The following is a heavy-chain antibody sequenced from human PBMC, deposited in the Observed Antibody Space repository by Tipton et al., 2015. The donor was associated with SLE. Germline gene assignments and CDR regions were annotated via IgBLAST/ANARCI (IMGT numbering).Heavy chain of an antibody. D-gene: IGHD3-10*01. CDR3: ARDSSGPYYYYYMDV. J-gene: IGHJ6*03. CDR1: GGSISSYY. CDR2: IYYSGST. V-gene: IGHV4-59*12. Sequence: TLSLTCTVSGGSISSYYWSWIRQPPGKGLEWIGYIYYSGSTNYNPSLKSRVTMSVDTSKNQFSLKLSSVTAADTAGYYCARDSSGPYYYYYMDVWGKGTTVTVSS.